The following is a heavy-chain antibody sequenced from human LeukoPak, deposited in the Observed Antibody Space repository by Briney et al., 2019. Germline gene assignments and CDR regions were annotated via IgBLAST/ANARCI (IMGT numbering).Heavy chain of an antibody. CDR2: IYITGST. CDR3: ARVSFGSGYYCYMDV. D-gene: IGHD3-10*01. Sequence: SHSLSLTCTVSGGSVSSGSYCCSWLRRPGGKGLEWFGGIYITGSTNYHCSLKRRVNISVDTSENRFSLNLSSVTAADTAVYYCARVSFGSGYYCYMDVWGKGTTVTVSS. V-gene: IGHV4-61*02. CDR1: GGSVSSGSYC. J-gene: IGHJ6*03.